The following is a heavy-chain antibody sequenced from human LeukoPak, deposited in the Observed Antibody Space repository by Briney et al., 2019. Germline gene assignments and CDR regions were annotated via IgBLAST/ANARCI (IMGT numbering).Heavy chain of an antibody. CDR1: GYTFTGYY. CDR2: INPSSGGT. V-gene: IGHV1-2*02. CDR3: AVQSTNNYYSYYMDV. D-gene: IGHD1-1*01. J-gene: IGHJ6*03. Sequence: ASVKVSCKPSGYTFTGYYMHWVRQARGQGCEWMVWINPSSGGTNYPQKFQGRVTMTRDTSISTVYMELSRLRSDDTAVYYCAVQSTNNYYSYYMDVWGKGTTVTVSS.